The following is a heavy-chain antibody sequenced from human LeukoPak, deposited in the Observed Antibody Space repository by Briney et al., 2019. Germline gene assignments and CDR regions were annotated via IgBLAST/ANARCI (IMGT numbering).Heavy chain of an antibody. D-gene: IGHD3-22*01. Sequence: GGSLRLSCVASAFTSSRYSTNWVRQAPGGGLEWDASIITISTFIYSADSVKGRFTISRDTTKNSLFLQMNSLRAEDTAIYYCARDYFDSSDYPQTYYYYYMDVWGKGTTVTVSS. CDR3: ARDYFDSSDYPQTYYYYYMDV. V-gene: IGHV3-21*01. CDR1: AFTSSRYS. J-gene: IGHJ6*03. CDR2: IITISTFI.